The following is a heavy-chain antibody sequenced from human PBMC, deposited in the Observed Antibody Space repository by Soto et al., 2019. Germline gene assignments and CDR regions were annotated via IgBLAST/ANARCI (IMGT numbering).Heavy chain of an antibody. CDR1: GFIFRSYA. D-gene: IGHD3-22*01. CDR2: ISVGSGSI. J-gene: IGHJ3*02. CDR3: VRDDRWAFDI. V-gene: IGHV3-48*01. Sequence: ELQLVESGGGLVQPGGPLRVSCAASGFIFRSYAFNWIRQAPGKGLEWVSYISVGSGSIFYADSVKGRFTISRDDGKNSLYLQMNTLRGEDTAVYYCVRDDRWAFDIWGQGTMVTVSS.